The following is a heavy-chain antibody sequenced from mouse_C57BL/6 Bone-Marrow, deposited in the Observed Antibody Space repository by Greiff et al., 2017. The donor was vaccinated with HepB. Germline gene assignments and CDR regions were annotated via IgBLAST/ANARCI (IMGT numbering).Heavy chain of an antibody. J-gene: IGHJ2*01. D-gene: IGHD2-5*01. CDR2: IDPSDSYT. Sequence: VQLQQPGAELVRPGTSVKLSCKASGYTFTSYWMHWVKQRPGQGLEWIGVIDPSDSYTNYNQKFKGKATLTVVTSSSTAYMQLSSLTSEDSAVYYCARERSNHYTDYWGQGTTLTVSS. CDR1: GYTFTSYW. V-gene: IGHV1-59*01. CDR3: ARERSNHYTDY.